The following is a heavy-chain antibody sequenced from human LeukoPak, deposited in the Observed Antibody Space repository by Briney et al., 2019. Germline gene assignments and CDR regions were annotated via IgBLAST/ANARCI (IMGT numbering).Heavy chain of an antibody. CDR3: ARHPTVPTYTTWYFDL. Sequence: KPSETLSLTCTVSGGSISSSPYYWGWIRQHPGKGLEWIGSIHYSRGTNYNSSLRSRATISLDTSKNQFSLRLTSVTAADTAVYYCARHPTVPTYTTWYFDLWGRGTLVTVSS. V-gene: IGHV4-39*01. CDR1: GGSISSSPYY. CDR2: IHYSRGT. J-gene: IGHJ2*01. D-gene: IGHD4-17*01.